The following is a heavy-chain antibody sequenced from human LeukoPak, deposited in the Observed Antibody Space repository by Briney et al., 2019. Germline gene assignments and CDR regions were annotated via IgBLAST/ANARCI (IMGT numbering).Heavy chain of an antibody. D-gene: IGHD3-10*01. J-gene: IGHJ4*02. Sequence: PGRSLRLSRAASGFTFSSYGMHWVRQAPGKGLEWVAVISYDGSNKYYADSVKGRFTISRDNSKNTLYLQMNSLRAEDTAVYYCAKEMDPYGSGSYYPYFAFDYWGQGTLVTVSS. CDR2: ISYDGSNK. CDR3: AKEMDPYGSGSYYPYFAFDY. CDR1: GFTFSSYG. V-gene: IGHV3-30*18.